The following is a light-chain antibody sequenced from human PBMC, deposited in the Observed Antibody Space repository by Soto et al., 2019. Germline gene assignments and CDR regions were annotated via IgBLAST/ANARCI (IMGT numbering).Light chain of an antibody. CDR1: QSISSY. J-gene: IGKJ1*01. Sequence: DIQMTQSPSTLSASVGXRVXXTCRASQSISSYLNWYQQKPGKAPKVLIYHASNLQSGVPSRFSGSGSGTEFTLTISSLQPDDFATYYCQQYNSYSFGQGTKWIS. CDR3: QQYNSYS. V-gene: IGKV1-5*01. CDR2: HAS.